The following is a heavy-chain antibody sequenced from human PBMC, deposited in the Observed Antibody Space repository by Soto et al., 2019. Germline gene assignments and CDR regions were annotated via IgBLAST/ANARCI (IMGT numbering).Heavy chain of an antibody. CDR3: ARGAVLRVVEWFRWFDP. J-gene: IGHJ5*02. Sequence: SETLSLTCAVSGGSISSSNWWSWVRQPPGKGLEWIGEIYHSGSTNYNPSLKSRVTISVDKSKNQFSLKLSSVTAADTAVYYCARGAVLRVVEWFRWFDPWGQGTLVTVSS. CDR1: GGSISSSNW. D-gene: IGHD3-3*01. V-gene: IGHV4-4*02. CDR2: IYHSGST.